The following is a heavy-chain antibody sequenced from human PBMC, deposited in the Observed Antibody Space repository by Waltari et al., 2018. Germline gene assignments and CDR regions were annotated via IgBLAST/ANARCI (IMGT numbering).Heavy chain of an antibody. D-gene: IGHD6-13*01. J-gene: IGHJ6*02. CDR3: STTGGRGISYAMDV. Sequence: EVQLVESGGALVQPGGSLKLSCAASGFAFSGTTIHWVRQASGTGLEWVGRIRNKANNYATTYAGPGKGRFTISRDDSKNTAYLQMDRLKTEDTAVYYCSTTGGRGISYAMDVWGQGTTVTVSS. V-gene: IGHV3-73*02. CDR1: GFAFSGTT. CDR2: IRNKANNYAT.